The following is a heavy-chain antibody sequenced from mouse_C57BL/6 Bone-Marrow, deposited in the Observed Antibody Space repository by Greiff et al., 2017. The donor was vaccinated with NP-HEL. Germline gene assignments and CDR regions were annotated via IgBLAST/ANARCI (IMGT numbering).Heavy chain of an antibody. CDR3: ARGHGGFAY. Sequence: EVKLMESEGGLVQPGSSMKLSCTASGFTFSDYYMAWVRQVPEKGLEWVANINYDGSSTYYLDSLKSRFIISRDKAKNILYLQMSSLKSEDTATYYCARGHGGFAYWGQGTLVTVSA. CDR2: INYDGSST. CDR1: GFTFSDYY. D-gene: IGHD6-1*01. V-gene: IGHV5-16*01. J-gene: IGHJ3*01.